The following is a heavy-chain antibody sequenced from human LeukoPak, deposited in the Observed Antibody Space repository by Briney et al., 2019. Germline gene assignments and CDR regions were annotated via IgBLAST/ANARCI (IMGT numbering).Heavy chain of an antibody. CDR1: GFTVSSNY. Sequence: GGSLRLSCAASGFTVSSNYMSWVRQAPGKGLEWVSVIYIGGSTYYADSVKGRFTIFRDNSENTLYLQMNSLRAEDTAVYYCTRAIRATGTDSWGQGTLVTVSS. V-gene: IGHV3-66*01. D-gene: IGHD6-13*01. CDR2: IYIGGST. J-gene: IGHJ5*01. CDR3: TRAIRATGTDS.